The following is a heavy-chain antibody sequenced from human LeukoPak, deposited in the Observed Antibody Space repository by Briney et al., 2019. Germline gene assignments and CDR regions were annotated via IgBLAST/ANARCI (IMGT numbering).Heavy chain of an antibody. D-gene: IGHD2/OR15-2a*01. CDR2: IYPGDSDT. CDR3: ARPQRPYTFMYYFDY. Sequence: TTGESLKISCKVSGYSFINYWIGWVRQMPGKGLEWMGIIYPGDSDTRYSPSFQGQVTISADKSISTAYLQWSSLKASDTAMYYCARPQRPYTFMYYFDYWGQGTLVTVSS. V-gene: IGHV5-51*01. CDR1: GYSFINYW. J-gene: IGHJ4*02.